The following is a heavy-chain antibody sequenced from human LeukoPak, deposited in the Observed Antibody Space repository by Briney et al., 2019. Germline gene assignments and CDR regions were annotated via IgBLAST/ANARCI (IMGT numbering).Heavy chain of an antibody. CDR2: IYYSGST. CDR3: AYGTSYYYDSSGYYFDY. J-gene: IGHJ4*02. CDR1: GGSFSGYY. V-gene: IGHV4-31*11. Sequence: KPSETLSLTCAVYGGSFSGYYWSWIRQHPGKGLEWIGYIYYSGSTYYNPSLKSRVTISVDTSKNQFSLKLSSVTAADTAVYYCAYGTSYYYDSSGYYFDYWGQGTLVTVSS. D-gene: IGHD3-22*01.